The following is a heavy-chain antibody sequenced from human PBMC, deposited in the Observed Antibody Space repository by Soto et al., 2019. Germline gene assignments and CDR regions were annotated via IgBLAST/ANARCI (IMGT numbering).Heavy chain of an antibody. J-gene: IGHJ6*02. D-gene: IGHD3-9*01. V-gene: IGHV4-39*01. CDR3: ARSYYDILTGFYYYYGMDV. CDR1: GGSIRSSSYY. Sequence: QLQLQESGPGLVKPSETLSLTCTVSGGSIRSSSYYWGWIRQPPGKGLEWIGNIYYSGSTYYNPSLKSRVTISVDTSKNQFSLKLSSVTAADTAVYYCARSYYDILTGFYYYYGMDVWGQGTTVTVSS. CDR2: IYYSGST.